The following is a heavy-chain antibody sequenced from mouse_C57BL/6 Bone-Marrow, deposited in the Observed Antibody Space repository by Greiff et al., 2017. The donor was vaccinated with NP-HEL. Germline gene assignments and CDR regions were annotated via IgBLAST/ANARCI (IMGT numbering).Heavy chain of an antibody. J-gene: IGHJ4*01. CDR1: GYSITSGYY. Sequence: EVKLQESGPGLVKPSQSLSLTCSVTGYSITSGYYWNWIRQFPGNKLEWMGYISYDGSNNYNPSLKNRISITRDTSKNQFFLKLNSVTTEDTATYYCARDPSYYYGSSSYAMDYWGQGTSVTVSS. CDR3: ARDPSYYYGSSSYAMDY. CDR2: ISYDGSN. V-gene: IGHV3-6*01. D-gene: IGHD1-1*01.